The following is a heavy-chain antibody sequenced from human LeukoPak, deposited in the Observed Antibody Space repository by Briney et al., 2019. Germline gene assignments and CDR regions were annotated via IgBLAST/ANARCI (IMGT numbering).Heavy chain of an antibody. J-gene: IGHJ6*03. CDR3: ARSSPPTYYHFYYYMDV. Sequence: GASVKVSCKASGYIFTDYYMHWVRQAPGQGLEWMGWINPNSGGAKYAQNFQGRVIMTTDTSISTAYMELSSLRSDDTAVYYCARSSPPTYYHFYYYMDVWGKGSTVTVSS. CDR1: GYIFTDYY. D-gene: IGHD6-13*01. CDR2: INPNSGGA. V-gene: IGHV1-2*02.